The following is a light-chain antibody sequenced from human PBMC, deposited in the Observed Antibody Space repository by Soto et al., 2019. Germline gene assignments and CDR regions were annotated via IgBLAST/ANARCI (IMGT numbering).Light chain of an antibody. Sequence: EIVLTQSPATLSLSPGERATLSCRASQSVSSYLAWYQQKPGQAPRLLIYDASNRATGIPARFSGSGSGTDFTLTISGLEPEDFAVYYCQQRGNWPLTFGGGTKVEI. CDR3: QQRGNWPLT. V-gene: IGKV3-11*01. CDR1: QSVSSY. CDR2: DAS. J-gene: IGKJ4*01.